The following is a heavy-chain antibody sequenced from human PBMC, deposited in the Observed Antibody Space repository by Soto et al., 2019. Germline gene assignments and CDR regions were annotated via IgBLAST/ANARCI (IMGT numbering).Heavy chain of an antibody. D-gene: IGHD3-16*01. Sequence: QVQLVQSGAEVKKPGASVKVSCKASGYTFTSYGISWVRQAPGQGLEWMGWISAYNGNTNYAQKLQGRVTMTTDTSTSTAYMELRSLRSDDTAVYYCAKDPGEYYDYVWGNIPEDYWGQGTLVTVSS. J-gene: IGHJ4*02. CDR3: AKDPGEYYDYVWGNIPEDY. CDR1: GYTFTSYG. V-gene: IGHV1-18*01. CDR2: ISAYNGNT.